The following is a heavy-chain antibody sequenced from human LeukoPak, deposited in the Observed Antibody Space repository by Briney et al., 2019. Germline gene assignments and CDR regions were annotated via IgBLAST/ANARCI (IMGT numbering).Heavy chain of an antibody. CDR2: IIPIFGTA. CDR1: GGTFSSYA. CDR3: ARSARPYYYYYYMDV. V-gene: IGHV1-69*05. J-gene: IGHJ6*03. D-gene: IGHD6-25*01. Sequence: SVKVSCKASGGTFSSYAISWVRQAPGQGLEWMGGIIPIFGTANYAQKFQGRVTITTDESTSTAYMELSSLRSEDTAVYYCARSARPYYYYYYMDVWGKGTTVTVSS.